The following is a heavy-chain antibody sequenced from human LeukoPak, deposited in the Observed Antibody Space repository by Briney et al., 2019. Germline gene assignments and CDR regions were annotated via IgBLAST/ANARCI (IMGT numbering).Heavy chain of an antibody. D-gene: IGHD3-22*01. V-gene: IGHV3-15*01. J-gene: IGHJ4*02. CDR2: IKSERSGGTA. CDR3: ATYGGYYDSSGSLKFYFNY. CDR1: GFMFINTW. Sequence: PGGSLRLSCAASGFMFINTWMSWVRQAPGKGLEWVGHIKSERSGGTADYAAPVKGRFTISRDDSESTQDLQINSLKTEDTAVYYCATYGGYYDSSGSLKFYFNYWGQGTLVTVSS.